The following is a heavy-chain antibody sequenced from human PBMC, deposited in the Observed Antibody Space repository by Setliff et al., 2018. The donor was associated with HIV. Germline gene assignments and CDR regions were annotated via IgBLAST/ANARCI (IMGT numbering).Heavy chain of an antibody. D-gene: IGHD7-27*01. CDR2: IHYKGNI. CDR3: ARVSPLTHYYYMDM. J-gene: IGHJ6*03. CDR1: GDSIISGDYY. Sequence: SETLSLTCTVSGDSIISGDYYWSWIRQSPGKGLEWIGHIHYKGNIDYNASLKSRLAISSDTSKNQFSLNLSSVTAADTAVYYCARVSPLTHYYYMDMWGKGTTVTVSS. V-gene: IGHV4-30-4*08.